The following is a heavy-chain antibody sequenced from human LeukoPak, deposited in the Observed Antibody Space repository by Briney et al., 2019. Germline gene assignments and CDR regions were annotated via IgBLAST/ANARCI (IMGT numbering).Heavy chain of an antibody. Sequence: SETLSLTCTVSGGSISSSSYYWGWIRQPPGKGLEWIGSIFYGRSTYYNPSLKSRLAITVDTSENQFSLELSSVTAADTAVYYCVRHQDSGAHESAFNVWGQGTMVTVSS. J-gene: IGHJ3*01. CDR1: GGSISSSSYY. CDR3: VRHQDSGAHESAFNV. D-gene: IGHD4-17*01. CDR2: IFYGRST. V-gene: IGHV4-39*01.